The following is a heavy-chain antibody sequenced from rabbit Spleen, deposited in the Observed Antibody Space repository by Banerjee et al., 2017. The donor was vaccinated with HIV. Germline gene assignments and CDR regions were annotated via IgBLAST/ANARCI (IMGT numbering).Heavy chain of an antibody. J-gene: IGHJ2*01. Sequence: QSLEESGGDRVKPGASLTLTCTASGFDLSTYGESWVRQAPGKGLEWIACIDTNDGDTDDANWPKGRFTISKTSSTTVTLQMTSLTAADTAAYFCASNYVNAFVPWGQGTLVTVS. CDR2: IDTNDGDT. CDR1: GFDLSTYG. D-gene: IGHD1-1*01. V-gene: IGHV1S40*01. CDR3: ASNYVNAFVP.